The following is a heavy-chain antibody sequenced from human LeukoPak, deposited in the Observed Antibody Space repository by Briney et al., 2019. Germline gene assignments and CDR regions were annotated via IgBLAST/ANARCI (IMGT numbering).Heavy chain of an antibody. Sequence: GGSLRLSCTVTGFTVSSNSMSWVRQAPGKGLEGVSFIYSDNTHYSDSVKGRFTISRDNSKNTLYLQMNSLRAEDTAVYYCARDTSELELGAFDIWGQGTMVTVSS. D-gene: IGHD1-7*01. CDR3: ARDTSELELGAFDI. V-gene: IGHV3-53*01. CDR2: IYSDNT. CDR1: GFTVSSNS. J-gene: IGHJ3*02.